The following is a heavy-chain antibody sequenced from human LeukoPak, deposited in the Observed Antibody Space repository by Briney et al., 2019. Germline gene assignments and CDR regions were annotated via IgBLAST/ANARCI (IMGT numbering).Heavy chain of an antibody. D-gene: IGHD2-2*01. CDR3: ARAGYCSSTSCYYYYYYMDV. V-gene: IGHV3-7*01. Sequence: GGSLRLSCAASGFTFSSYWMSWVRQAPGKGLEWVANIKQDGSEKYYADSVKGRFTISRDNAKNSLYLQMNSLRAEGTAVYYCARAGYCSSTSCYYYYYYMDVWGKGTTVTVSS. CDR1: GFTFSSYW. CDR2: IKQDGSEK. J-gene: IGHJ6*03.